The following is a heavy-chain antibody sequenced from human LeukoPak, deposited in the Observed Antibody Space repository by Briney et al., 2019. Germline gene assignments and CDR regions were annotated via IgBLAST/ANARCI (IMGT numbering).Heavy chain of an antibody. CDR2: INQDGSER. CDR1: GFSLSAFW. V-gene: IGHV3-7*03. CDR3: ARDATPPGILFDN. Sequence: GGSLRLSCATAGFSLSAFWMNWVRQAPGKGLEWVANINQDGSERWYADSVKGRFAISRDNARNSVFLQMNSLRTEDTAVYYCARDATPPGILFDNWGQGTLVTVSS. D-gene: IGHD2-21*02. J-gene: IGHJ4*02.